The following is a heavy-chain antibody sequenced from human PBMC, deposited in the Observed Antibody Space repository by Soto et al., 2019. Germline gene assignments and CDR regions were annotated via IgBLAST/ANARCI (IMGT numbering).Heavy chain of an antibody. D-gene: IGHD1-1*01. CDR1: GGSISTYY. V-gene: IGHV4-59*01. J-gene: IGHJ6*02. Sequence: SETLSLTCTVSGGSISTYYWSWIRQPPGKGLDWIGYIYYTGSTSYNPSLKSRVTISVDTSKNHFSLRLSSVTSADTAVYYCARGGRGGTTLYYYAMDLWGPGNTVTVSS. CDR2: IYYTGST. CDR3: ARGGRGGTTLYYYAMDL.